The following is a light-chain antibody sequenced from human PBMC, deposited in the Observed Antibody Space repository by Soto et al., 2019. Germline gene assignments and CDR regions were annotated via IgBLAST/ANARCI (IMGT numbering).Light chain of an antibody. Sequence: QSVLTQPRSVSGSPGQSVTISCTGTSSASWYQQHPGKAPKLIIYDVSQRPSGVPDRFSGSTSGNTASLTISGLQADDEADYYFSSYTGSYTFHGVFGGGTKLTVL. CDR2: DVS. V-gene: IGLV2-11*01. CDR1: SSA. CDR3: SSYTGSYTFHGV. J-gene: IGLJ3*02.